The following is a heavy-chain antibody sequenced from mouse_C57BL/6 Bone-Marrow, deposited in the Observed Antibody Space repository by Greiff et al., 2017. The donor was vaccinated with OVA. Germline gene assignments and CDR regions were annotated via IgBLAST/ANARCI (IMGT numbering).Heavy chain of an antibody. D-gene: IGHD2-4*01. CDR1: GFTFTDYY. CDR3: ARYMRDYDGWYFDV. J-gene: IGHJ1*03. V-gene: IGHV7-3*01. Sequence: EVMLVESGGGLVQPGGSLSLSCAASGFTFTDYYMSWVRQPPGKALEWLGFIRNKANGYTTEYSASVKGRFTISRDNSQSILYLQMNALRAEDSATYYCARYMRDYDGWYFDVWGTGTTVTVSS. CDR2: IRNKANGYTT.